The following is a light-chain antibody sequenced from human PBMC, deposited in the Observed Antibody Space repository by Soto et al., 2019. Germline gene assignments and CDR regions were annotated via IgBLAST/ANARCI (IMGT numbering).Light chain of an antibody. CDR2: AAS. Sequence: DIQLTQSPSFLSASVGDRVTITCRASQDISDYLAWYQQRPGKAPKLLTYAASTLQSGVPSRFSGSGSGTEFTLTISSLQPEDFATYSCQQLNSYPLTFGGGTKVEIK. CDR1: QDISDY. CDR3: QQLNSYPLT. J-gene: IGKJ4*01. V-gene: IGKV1-9*01.